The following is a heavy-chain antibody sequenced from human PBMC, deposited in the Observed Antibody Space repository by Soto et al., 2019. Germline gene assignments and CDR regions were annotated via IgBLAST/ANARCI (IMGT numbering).Heavy chain of an antibody. CDR3: ARGYCTNGVCYYYYMDV. Sequence: PSETLSLTCTVSGGSISSYYCCWIRQPPGKGLEWIGYIYYSGSTNYNPSLKSRVTISVDTSKNQFSLKLSSVTAADTAVYYCARGYCTNGVCYYYYMDVWGKGTTVTVSS. D-gene: IGHD2-8*01. CDR2: IYYSGST. V-gene: IGHV4-59*08. CDR1: GGSISSYY. J-gene: IGHJ6*03.